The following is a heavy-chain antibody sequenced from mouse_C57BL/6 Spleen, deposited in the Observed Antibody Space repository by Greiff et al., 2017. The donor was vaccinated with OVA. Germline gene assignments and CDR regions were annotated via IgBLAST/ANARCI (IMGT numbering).Heavy chain of an antibody. CDR3: ARDWDIAY. CDR2: INPNNGGT. CDR1: GYTFTDYY. J-gene: IGHJ3*01. Sequence: VQLQQSGPELVKPGASVKISCKAPGYTFTDYYMNWVKQSHGKSLEWIGDINPNNGGTSYNQKFKGKATLTVDKSSSTAYMELRSLTSEDSAVYYCARDWDIAYWGQGTLVTVSA. V-gene: IGHV1-26*01. D-gene: IGHD4-1*01.